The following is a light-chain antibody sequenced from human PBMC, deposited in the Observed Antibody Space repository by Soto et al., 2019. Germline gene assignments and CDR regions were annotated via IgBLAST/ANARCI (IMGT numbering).Light chain of an antibody. CDR2: GGY. Sequence: EIVMTQSPTILSVSPGERATLSCRASQSVSSNLSWYQQKPGPAPRILIYGGYNRAPGIPARFSGSGSGTEFPLTISSRKSEDFAVYYCQQYNISPPRTFGQGTEVEIK. CDR3: QQYNISPPRT. CDR1: QSVSSN. V-gene: IGKV3D-15*01. J-gene: IGKJ1*01.